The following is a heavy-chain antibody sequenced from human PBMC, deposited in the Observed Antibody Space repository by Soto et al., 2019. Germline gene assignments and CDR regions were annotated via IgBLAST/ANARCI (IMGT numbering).Heavy chain of an antibody. CDR1: GGSVSSGSYY. CDR2: IYYSGST. J-gene: IGHJ4*02. V-gene: IGHV4-61*01. Sequence: SETLSLTCTVSGGSVSSGSYYWSWIRQPPGKGLEWIGYIYYSGSTNYNPSLKSRVTISVDTSKNQFSLKLSSVTAADTAVYYCARNPVVVPAAIMDYWGQGTLVTVSS. D-gene: IGHD2-2*01. CDR3: ARNPVVVPAAIMDY.